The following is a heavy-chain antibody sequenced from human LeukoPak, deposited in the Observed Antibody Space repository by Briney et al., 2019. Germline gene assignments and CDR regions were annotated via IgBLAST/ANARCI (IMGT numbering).Heavy chain of an antibody. CDR3: ARGAATVTTPFDY. D-gene: IGHD4-17*01. CDR2: IYHSGST. Sequence: SETLSLTCAVSGYSISSGYYWGWIRPPPGKGLEWIGSIYHSGSTYYNPSLKSRVTISVDTSKSQFSLKLSSVTAADTAVYYCARGAATVTTPFDYWGQGTLVTVSS. V-gene: IGHV4-38-2*01. J-gene: IGHJ4*02. CDR1: GYSISSGYY.